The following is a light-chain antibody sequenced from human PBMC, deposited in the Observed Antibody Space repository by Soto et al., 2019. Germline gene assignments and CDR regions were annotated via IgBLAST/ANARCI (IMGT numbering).Light chain of an antibody. Sequence: DIQMTQSPSTLSGSVGDRVTITCRAIQTISSWLAWYQQKPGKAPKLLIYDASSLESGVPSRFSGSGSGTEFTLTISSLQPDDFATYYCQQYNSYGTFGQGTKVDIK. V-gene: IGKV1-5*01. CDR3: QQYNSYGT. CDR2: DAS. J-gene: IGKJ1*01. CDR1: QTISSW.